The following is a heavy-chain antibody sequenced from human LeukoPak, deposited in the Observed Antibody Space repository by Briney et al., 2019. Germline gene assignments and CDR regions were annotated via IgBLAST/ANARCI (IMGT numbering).Heavy chain of an antibody. V-gene: IGHV4-59*01. D-gene: IGHD2-15*01. CDR2: IFHSGST. Sequence: PSETLSLTCTVSGYSITRYYWSWVRQPPGKGLEWIGYIFHSGSTNYNPSLKSRVTISVDTSKNQFSLRLSSVTAADTAVYYCARDLLLRGLDYWGQGTLVTVSS. CDR1: GYSITRYY. J-gene: IGHJ4*02. CDR3: ARDLLLRGLDY.